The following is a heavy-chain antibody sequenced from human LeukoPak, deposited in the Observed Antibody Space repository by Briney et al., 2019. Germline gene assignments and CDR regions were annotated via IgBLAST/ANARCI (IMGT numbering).Heavy chain of an antibody. V-gene: IGHV3-30-3*01. CDR1: GFTFSSYA. Sequence: GGSLRLSCAASGFTFSSYAMHWVRQAPGKWLEWVAVISYDGSNKYYADSVKGRFTISRDNSKNTLYLRMNSLRAEDTAVYYCARVGNSYDQDYYYYGMDVWGQGTTVTVSS. CDR3: ARVGNSYDQDYYYYGMDV. CDR2: ISYDGSNK. J-gene: IGHJ6*02. D-gene: IGHD3-22*01.